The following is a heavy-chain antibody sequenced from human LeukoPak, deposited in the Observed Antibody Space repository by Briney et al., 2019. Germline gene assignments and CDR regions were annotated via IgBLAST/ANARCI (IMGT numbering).Heavy chain of an antibody. CDR1: GFTFSSYW. CDR2: IKQDGSEK. V-gene: IGHV3-7*01. J-gene: IGHJ6*03. Sequence: GGSLRLSCAASGFTFSSYWMSWVRQAPGKGLEWVANIKQDGSEKYYVDSVKGRFTISRDNAKNSLYLQMNSLRAEDTAVYYCARVSYGSTSWEYYYYYYMDVWGKGTTVTVSS. CDR3: ARVSYGSTSWEYYYYYYMDV. D-gene: IGHD2-2*01.